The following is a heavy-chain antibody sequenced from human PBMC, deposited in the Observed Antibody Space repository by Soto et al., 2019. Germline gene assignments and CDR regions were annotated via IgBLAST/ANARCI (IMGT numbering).Heavy chain of an antibody. CDR3: AKESRGNAFDI. CDR2: ISYDGSNK. Sequence: QVQLVESGGGVVQPGRSLRLSCAASGFTFSSYGMHWVRQAPGKGLEWVAVISYDGSNKYYADSVKGRFTISRDNSKNTLYLQMNSLRAEDTAVYYCAKESRGNAFDIWGQGTMVTVSS. V-gene: IGHV3-30*18. D-gene: IGHD3-16*01. J-gene: IGHJ3*02. CDR1: GFTFSSYG.